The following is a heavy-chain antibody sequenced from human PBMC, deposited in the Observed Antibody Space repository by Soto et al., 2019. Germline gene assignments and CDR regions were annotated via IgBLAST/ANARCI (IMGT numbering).Heavy chain of an antibody. Sequence: PSETLTLTCADSGYSISSGYYWGWIRQPPGKGLEWIGRIDHSGSTYYNPSLKSRVTISVDTSKNECSLHLSSVTAADTAVYYFARLAVAGTNGGYWGQRTLVTVSS. CDR2: IDHSGST. D-gene: IGHD6-13*01. V-gene: IGHV4-38-2*01. CDR3: ARLAVAGTNGGY. CDR1: GYSISSGYY. J-gene: IGHJ4*02.